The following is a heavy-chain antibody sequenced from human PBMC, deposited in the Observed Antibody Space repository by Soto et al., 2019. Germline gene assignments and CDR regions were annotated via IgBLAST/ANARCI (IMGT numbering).Heavy chain of an antibody. Sequence: PSETLSLTCNVSGASISSYYWSWIRQPPEKGLEWIAYIYNSGSTNYNPSLKSRVTISVDTSKNQFSLKLSSVTAADTAVYYCMLGSGWKDFDYWGQGTLVTVSS. J-gene: IGHJ4*02. V-gene: IGHV4-4*08. D-gene: IGHD3-22*01. CDR3: MLGSGWKDFDY. CDR2: IYNSGST. CDR1: GASISSYY.